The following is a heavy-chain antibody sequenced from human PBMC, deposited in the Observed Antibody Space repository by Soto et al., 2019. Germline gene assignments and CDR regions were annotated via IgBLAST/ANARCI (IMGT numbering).Heavy chain of an antibody. Sequence: QLQLQESGPGLVKPSETLSLTCTVSGGSISIRSYYWGWIRQPPGRGLEWIGSIYYSGSTYYNPSLKSRVTISVDTSKNQFSLKLSSVTAADTAVYYCATPDSSGYSYEIPYYFDYWGQGTLVTVSS. J-gene: IGHJ4*02. CDR1: GGSISIRSYY. V-gene: IGHV4-39*01. CDR2: IYYSGST. D-gene: IGHD3-22*01. CDR3: ATPDSSGYSYEIPYYFDY.